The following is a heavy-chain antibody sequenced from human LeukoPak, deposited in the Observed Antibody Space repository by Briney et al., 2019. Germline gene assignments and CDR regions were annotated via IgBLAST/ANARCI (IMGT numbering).Heavy chain of an antibody. Sequence: PGGSLRLSCAASGFTFSSYSMNWVRQAPGKGLEWVSSTSSSSSYKYYADSVKGPFTISRDNAKNSPYLQMNSLGAEDTAVYYCAREKYDILTGYSPYFFDYWGQGTLVTVSS. CDR2: TSSSSSYK. J-gene: IGHJ4*02. D-gene: IGHD3-9*01. CDR3: AREKYDILTGYSPYFFDY. V-gene: IGHV3-21*01. CDR1: GFTFSSYS.